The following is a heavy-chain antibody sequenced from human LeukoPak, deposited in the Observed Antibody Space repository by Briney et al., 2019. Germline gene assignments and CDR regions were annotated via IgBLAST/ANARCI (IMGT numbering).Heavy chain of an antibody. CDR3: ASCSRSAYYDILTAYYDY. D-gene: IGHD3-9*01. CDR1: GFSFNNFA. Sequence: GGSLRLSCVASGFSFNNFAMHWVRQAPGRGLEWVAVISYDGGKEHYAESMKGRFTISRDNSNNTLYLEINSPTREDTAIYYCASCSRSAYYDILTAYYDYWGQGTQVTVSS. V-gene: IGHV3-30-3*01. J-gene: IGHJ4*02. CDR2: ISYDGGKE.